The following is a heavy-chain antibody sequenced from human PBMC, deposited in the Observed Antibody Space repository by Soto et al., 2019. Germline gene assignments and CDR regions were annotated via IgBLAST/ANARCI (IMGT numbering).Heavy chain of an antibody. Sequence: QVQLQESGPGLVKPSGTLSLTCEVSGGSISSNYWWSWVRQPPGKGLEWIGEMYHSGSTNYNPSLIICAPRSVDKCNNPFFWDLSSVTAADTAVYQCVRLRIIIFRGPVSTPFVIWGQGTMVAVSS. CDR3: VRLRIIIFRGPVSTPFVI. CDR2: MYHSGST. J-gene: IGHJ3*02. CDR1: GGSISSNYW. V-gene: IGHV4-4*02. D-gene: IGHD3-10*01.